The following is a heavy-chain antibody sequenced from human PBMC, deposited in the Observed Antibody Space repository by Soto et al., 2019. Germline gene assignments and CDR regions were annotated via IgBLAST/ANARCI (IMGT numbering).Heavy chain of an antibody. CDR2: IKWDASEK. CDR1: GFTFGSYW. V-gene: IGHV3-7*01. CDR3: ARVSGYGSGTTVNPYLDY. J-gene: IGHJ4*01. D-gene: IGHD3-10*01. Sequence: EVQLEESGGGLVQPGGSLRLSCAASGFTFGSYWMSWVRQAPGKGLEWLATIKWDASEKKYVDSVKGRFTMSRDNAKNSLYLQMDSLRAEDTAVSYCARVSGYGSGTTVNPYLDYWGHGTLVTVSS.